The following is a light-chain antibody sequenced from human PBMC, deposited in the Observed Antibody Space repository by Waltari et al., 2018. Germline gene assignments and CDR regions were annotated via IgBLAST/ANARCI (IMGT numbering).Light chain of an antibody. CDR3: QRYDSALRA. J-gene: IGKJ1*01. CDR2: TAS. Sequence: DMQTTQSPSSLSASVGDRVTITCRASQDIGTALAWYQQKPGTAPNLLIYTASTLQSGVPSRFSGRGSGTDFTLPISSLQPEDVATYYCQRYDSALRAFGQGTKVEIK. V-gene: IGKV1-27*01. CDR1: QDIGTA.